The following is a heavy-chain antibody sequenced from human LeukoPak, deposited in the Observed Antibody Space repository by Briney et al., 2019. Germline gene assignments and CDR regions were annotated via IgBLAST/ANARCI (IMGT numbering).Heavy chain of an antibody. J-gene: IGHJ6*03. V-gene: IGHV3-30*02. CDR1: GFTFSSYG. CDR3: ARVEVSSWYGRDYYYMDV. D-gene: IGHD6-13*01. Sequence: GGSLRLSCTASGFTFSSYGMHWVRQAPGKGLEWVAFIRYDGSNKYYADSVKGRFTISRDNSKNTLYLQMNSLRAEDTAVYYCARVEVSSWYGRDYYYMDVWGKGTTVTVSS. CDR2: IRYDGSNK.